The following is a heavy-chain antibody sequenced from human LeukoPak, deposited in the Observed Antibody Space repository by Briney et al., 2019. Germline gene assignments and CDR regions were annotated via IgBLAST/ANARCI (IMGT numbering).Heavy chain of an antibody. J-gene: IGHJ6*03. D-gene: IGHD3-3*01. Sequence: ASVKVSCKASGYTFTSYGISWVRQAPGQGLEWMGWISAYNGNTNYAQKLQGRVTMTTDTSTSTAYMELRSLRSDDTAVYYCARDENGITIFGVVVPRYMDVWGKGTTVTVSS. CDR2: ISAYNGNT. V-gene: IGHV1-18*01. CDR3: ARDENGITIFGVVVPRYMDV. CDR1: GYTFTSYG.